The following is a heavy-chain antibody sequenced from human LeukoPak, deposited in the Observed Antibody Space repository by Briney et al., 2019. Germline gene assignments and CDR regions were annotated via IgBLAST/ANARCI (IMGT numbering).Heavy chain of an antibody. Sequence: PSETLSLTCTVSGGSMRSYYWNWIRQPPGKGLEWLGYFYYSGSTNYNPSLKSRVTISVDTSKKQFSLKLSSGTAADTAVYYCARGVEMATIGNYYYMDVWGKGTTVTVSS. J-gene: IGHJ6*03. V-gene: IGHV4-59*08. CDR3: ARGVEMATIGNYYYMDV. CDR2: FYYSGST. CDR1: GGSMRSYY. D-gene: IGHD5-24*01.